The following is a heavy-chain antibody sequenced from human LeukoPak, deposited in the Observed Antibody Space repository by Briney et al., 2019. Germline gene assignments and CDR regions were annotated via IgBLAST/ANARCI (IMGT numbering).Heavy chain of an antibody. Sequence: GGSLRLSSAASGVTFDDYAMHWGRQAPGEGLEWVSLISGDGGSTYSADSVKGRFTISRDNSKNSLYLQMNSLRTEDTALYYCAEDKYYDSSGLDYWRQGTLVSVSS. CDR1: GVTFDDYA. J-gene: IGHJ4*02. V-gene: IGHV3-43*02. CDR2: ISGDGGST. CDR3: AEDKYYDSSGLDY. D-gene: IGHD3-22*01.